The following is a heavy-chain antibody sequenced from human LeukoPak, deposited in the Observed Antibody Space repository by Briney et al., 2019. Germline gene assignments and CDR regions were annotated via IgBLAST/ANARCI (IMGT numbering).Heavy chain of an antibody. D-gene: IGHD3-22*01. CDR1: GGSISSGDYY. V-gene: IGHV4-30-4*01. CDR3: ARTDYYDSSGYYY. Sequence: SETLSLTCTVSGGSISSGDYYWSWIRQPPGKGLEWIGYIYYSGSTYYNPSLKSRVTISVDTSKNQFSLKLSSVTAADTAVYYCARTDYYDSSGYYYWGQGTLVTASS. CDR2: IYYSGST. J-gene: IGHJ4*02.